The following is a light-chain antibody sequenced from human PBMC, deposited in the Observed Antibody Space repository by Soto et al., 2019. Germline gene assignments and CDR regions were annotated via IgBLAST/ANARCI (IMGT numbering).Light chain of an antibody. CDR3: QQYGSSPPYT. Sequence: EIVLTQSPGTLSLSPGKRATLSFRAINSFSSSNLACYQQNLGQAPRLLISGPSSRATGIPDRFSGSGSGTDFTLTISRLEPEDFAVYYCQQYGSSPPYTFGQGTKLEIK. CDR2: GPS. J-gene: IGKJ2*01. CDR1: NSFSSSN. V-gene: IGKV3-20*01.